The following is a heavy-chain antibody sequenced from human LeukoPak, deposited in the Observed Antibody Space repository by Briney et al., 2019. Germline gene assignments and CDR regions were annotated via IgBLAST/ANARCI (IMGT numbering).Heavy chain of an antibody. Sequence: GGSLRLSCAASGFTFSSYAMSWVRQAPGKGLEWVSAISCSGGSSSYADAVKGRFTISRDNSKNTLYLQMNSLRAEDTAVYYCAKEGYIYGSDYWGQGTLVTVSS. J-gene: IGHJ4*02. CDR3: AKEGYIYGSDY. CDR1: GFTFSSYA. V-gene: IGHV3-23*01. D-gene: IGHD5-18*01. CDR2: ISCSGGSS.